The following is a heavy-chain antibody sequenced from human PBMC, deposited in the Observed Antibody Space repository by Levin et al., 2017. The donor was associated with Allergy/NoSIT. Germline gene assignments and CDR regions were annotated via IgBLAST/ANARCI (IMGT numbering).Heavy chain of an antibody. J-gene: IGHJ6*02. CDR2: INHSGTT. CDR1: GGSFYTSY. CDR3: AGAFASAGTDSIYFYYYGVDV. V-gene: IGHV4-34*01. Sequence: SETLSLTCGVYGGSFYTSYWSWIRQPPGKGLEWVGEINHSGTTKYNPSLKSRVTISVDTSENQISLRLSSVTAADTAVYYGAGAFASAGTDSIYFYYYGVDVWGQGTTVTVSS. D-gene: IGHD6-13*01.